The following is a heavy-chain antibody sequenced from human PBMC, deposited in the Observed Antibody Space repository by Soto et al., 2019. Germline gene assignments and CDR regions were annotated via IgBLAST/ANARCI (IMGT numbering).Heavy chain of an antibody. CDR1: GGSISSGDYY. J-gene: IGHJ4*02. CDR2: IYYSGST. CDR3: ARENPRAGGAYGDYVPFDY. V-gene: IGHV4-30-4*01. Sequence: QVQLQESGPGLVKPSQTLSLTCTVSGGSISSGDYYWSWIRQPPGKGLEWIGYIYYSGSTYYNPSLKSRVTISVATSNNQFSLKLSSVTAADTAVYYCARENPRAGGAYGDYVPFDYWGQGTLVTVSS. D-gene: IGHD4-17*01.